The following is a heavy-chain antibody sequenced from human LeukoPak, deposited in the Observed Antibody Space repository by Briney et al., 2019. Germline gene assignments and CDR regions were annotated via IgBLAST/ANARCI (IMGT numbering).Heavy chain of an antibody. CDR2: IKQNGSEK. Sequence: GGSLRLSRAASGVTFSSYWMSWVRQAPGKGLEWVANIKQNGSEKYYVDSVKGRFTISRDNAKNSLYLQMSSLRAEDTAVYYCARDWDYWGQGTLVTLSS. J-gene: IGHJ4*02. V-gene: IGHV3-7*01. CDR1: GVTFSSYW. CDR3: ARDWDY.